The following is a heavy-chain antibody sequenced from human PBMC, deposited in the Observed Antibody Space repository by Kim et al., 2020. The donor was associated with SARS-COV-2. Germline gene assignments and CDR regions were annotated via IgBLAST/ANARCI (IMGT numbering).Heavy chain of an antibody. Sequence: YTNYADSVKGRFTISRNNAKNSLYLQMNSLGAEDTAVYYCARGGITYFDYWGQGTLVTVSS. J-gene: IGHJ4*02. CDR2: YT. CDR3: ARGGITYFDY. V-gene: IGHV3-11*03. D-gene: IGHD1-20*01.